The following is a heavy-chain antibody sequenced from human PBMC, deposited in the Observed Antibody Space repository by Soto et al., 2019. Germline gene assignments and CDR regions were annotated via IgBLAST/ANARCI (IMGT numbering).Heavy chain of an antibody. CDR3: ARDSSGYYSGMDV. CDR1: GFTFSSYA. CDR2: ISFDGSNK. Sequence: GGSLRLSCAASGFTFSSYAMHWVRQAPGKGLEWVAVISFDGSNKYYADSEKGRFTISRDQSKDTLYLQMNSLRPEDTSVYYCARDSSGYYSGMDVWGQGTTVTASS. D-gene: IGHD6-6*01. J-gene: IGHJ6*02. V-gene: IGHV3-30-3*01.